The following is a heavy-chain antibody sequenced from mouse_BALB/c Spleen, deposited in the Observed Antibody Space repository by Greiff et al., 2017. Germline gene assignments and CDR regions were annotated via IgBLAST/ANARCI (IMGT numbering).Heavy chain of an antibody. J-gene: IGHJ3*01. V-gene: IGHV1-82*01. D-gene: IGHD2-3*01. Sequence: VKLQQSGPELVKPGASVKISCKASGYAFSSSWMNWVKQRPGQGLEWIGRIYPGDGDTNYNGKFKGKATLTADKSSSTAYMQLSSLTSVDSAVYFCARGFVYDPTGAYWGQGTLVTVSA. CDR3: ARGFVYDPTGAY. CDR2: IYPGDGDT. CDR1: GYAFSSSW.